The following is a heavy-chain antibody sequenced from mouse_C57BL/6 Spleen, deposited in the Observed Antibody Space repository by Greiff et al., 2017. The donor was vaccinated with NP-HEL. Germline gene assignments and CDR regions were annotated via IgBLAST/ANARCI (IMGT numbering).Heavy chain of an antibody. Sequence: QVQLQQSGAELARPGASVKLSCKASGYTFTSYGISWVKQRTGQGLEWIGEIYPRSGTTSYNEKFKGKATLTADKSSSTAYMELRSLTSEDSAVYFCALFITTVVAKDYWGQGTTLTVSS. CDR2: IYPRSGTT. V-gene: IGHV1-81*01. J-gene: IGHJ2*01. D-gene: IGHD1-1*01. CDR3: ALFITTVVAKDY. CDR1: GYTFTSYG.